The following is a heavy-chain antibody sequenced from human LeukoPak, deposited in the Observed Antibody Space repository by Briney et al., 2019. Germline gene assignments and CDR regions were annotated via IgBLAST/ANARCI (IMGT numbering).Heavy chain of an antibody. CDR2: ISGSGGST. V-gene: IGHV3-23*01. CDR3: AKGFEQQLGIADY. J-gene: IGHJ4*02. CDR1: GLTFSSYA. Sequence: PGGSLRLSCAASGLTFSSYAMSWVRQAPGKGLEWVSAISGSGGSTYYADSVKGRFTISRDNSKNTLYLQMNSLRAEDTAVYYCAKGFEQQLGIADYWGQGTLVTVSS. D-gene: IGHD6-13*01.